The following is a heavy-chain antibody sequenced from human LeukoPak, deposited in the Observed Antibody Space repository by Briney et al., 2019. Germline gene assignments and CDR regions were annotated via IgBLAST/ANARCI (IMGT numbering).Heavy chain of an antibody. D-gene: IGHD3-3*01. CDR2: ISAYNGNT. CDR3: ARDQDFWSGYYYYGMDV. J-gene: IGHJ6*02. V-gene: IGHV1-18*01. CDR1: GYTFTSYG. Sequence: GASVKVSCKASGYTFTSYGISWVRQAPGQGLEWMGWISAYNGNTNYAQKLQGRVTITTDTSTSTAYMELRSLRSDDPAVYYCARDQDFWSGYYYYGMDVWGQGTTVTVSS.